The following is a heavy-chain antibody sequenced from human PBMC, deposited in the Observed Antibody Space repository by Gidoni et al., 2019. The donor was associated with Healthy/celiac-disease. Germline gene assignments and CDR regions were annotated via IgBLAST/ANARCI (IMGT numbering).Heavy chain of an antibody. CDR3: ARDAGTVTTNDWFDP. CDR1: GYTFTSYA. CDR2: INAGNGNT. V-gene: IGHV1-3*01. Sequence: QVPLVQSGAEVKKPGASVKVSCEASGYTFTSYARRWVRQAPGHRLEWMGWINAGNGNTKYSQKFQGRVTITRDTSASTAYMELSSLRSEDTAVYHCARDAGTVTTNDWFDPWGQGTLVTVSS. D-gene: IGHD4-17*01. J-gene: IGHJ5*02.